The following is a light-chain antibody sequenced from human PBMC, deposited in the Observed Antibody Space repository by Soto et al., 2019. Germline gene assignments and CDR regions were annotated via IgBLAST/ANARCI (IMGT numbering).Light chain of an antibody. Sequence: QSVLTQPASVSGSPGQSIAISCTGTSSDVGGYNYVSWYQQHPGKAPKLMIYDVTTRPSGVSNRFSGSKSGNTAALTISGLQAEDEADYYCSSYTSXTTGVFGTGTKVTVL. V-gene: IGLV2-14*03. J-gene: IGLJ1*01. CDR1: SSDVGGYNY. CDR2: DVT. CDR3: SSYTSXTTGV.